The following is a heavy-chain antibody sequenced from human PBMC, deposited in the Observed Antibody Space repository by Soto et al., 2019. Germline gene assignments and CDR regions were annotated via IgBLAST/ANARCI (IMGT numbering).Heavy chain of an antibody. CDR2: ITYRART. CDR1: GGSISRGDYY. V-gene: IGHV4-30-4*08. J-gene: IGHJ4*02. CDR3: ARDYRPTYSYDSGGYYPPTYFDS. D-gene: IGHD3-22*01. Sequence: QVQLQESGPGLLKTSQTLSLTCTVYGGSISRGDYYWSWILQSPGKGLEWIADITYRARTTYNPSLPSRVTMSVDTSKNLFSLRPSSVTAADTAVYFCARDYRPTYSYDSGGYYPPTYFDSWGQGALGTVSS.